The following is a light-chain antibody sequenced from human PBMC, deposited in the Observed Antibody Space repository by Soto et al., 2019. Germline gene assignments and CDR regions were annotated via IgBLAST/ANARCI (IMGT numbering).Light chain of an antibody. V-gene: IGKV3-11*01. CDR1: QSVSSS. Sequence: EIVLTQSPATLSFSPGERVNLSCRASQSVSSSLAWYQQKPSQAPRLLIYDAYNRATGIQARFSGSGSGTDFTLTIRSLEPEDFAVYYCQQRSNWPGTLGHGTKVDIK. J-gene: IGKJ1*01. CDR2: DAY. CDR3: QQRSNWPGT.